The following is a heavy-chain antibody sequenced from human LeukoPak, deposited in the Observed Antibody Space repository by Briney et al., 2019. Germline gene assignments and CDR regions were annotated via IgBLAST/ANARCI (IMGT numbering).Heavy chain of an antibody. CDR2: IDWDDDK. Sequence: ASGPALVKPTQTLTLTCTFSGFSLSTSGMCVSWIRQPPGKALEWLARIDWDDDKYYSTSLKTRLTISKDTSKNQVVLTMTNMDPVDTATYYCARIRDNDSSGYYVFDYWGQGTLVTVSS. D-gene: IGHD3-22*01. CDR3: ARIRDNDSSGYYVFDY. V-gene: IGHV2-70*11. J-gene: IGHJ4*02. CDR1: GFSLSTSGMC.